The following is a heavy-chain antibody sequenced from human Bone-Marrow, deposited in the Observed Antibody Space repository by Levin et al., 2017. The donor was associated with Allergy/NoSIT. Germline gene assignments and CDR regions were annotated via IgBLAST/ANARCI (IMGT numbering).Heavy chain of an antibody. CDR2: ISDAGATI. CDR3: ARVWSAYDWKIKFPDY. D-gene: IGHD5-12*01. J-gene: IGHJ4*02. V-gene: IGHV3-11*01. CDR1: GFTFSDFF. Sequence: AGGSLRLSCSASGFTFSDFFMTWIRQAPGKGLEWISYISDAGATIYYADSVKGRFTISRDNANDSLYLQMNSLRAEDTAVYYCARVWSAYDWKIKFPDYWGQGTQVTVSS.